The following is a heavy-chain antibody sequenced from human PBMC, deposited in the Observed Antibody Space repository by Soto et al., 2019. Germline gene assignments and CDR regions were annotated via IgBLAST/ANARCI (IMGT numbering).Heavy chain of an antibody. Sequence: QVQLQQWDAGLLKPSETLSLTCAVYGGSFSGYYWSWIRQPPGKGLEWIGEINHSGSTNYNPSLKSRVTISVDTSKNQFSLKLSSVTAADTAVYYCARDPENYYYGSGSHFDYWGQGTLVTVSS. V-gene: IGHV4-34*01. CDR1: GGSFSGYY. J-gene: IGHJ4*02. CDR3: ARDPENYYYGSGSHFDY. D-gene: IGHD3-10*01. CDR2: INHSGST.